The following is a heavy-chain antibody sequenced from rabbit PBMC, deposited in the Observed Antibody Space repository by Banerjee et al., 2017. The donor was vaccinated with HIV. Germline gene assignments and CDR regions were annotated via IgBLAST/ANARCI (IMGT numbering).Heavy chain of an antibody. J-gene: IGHJ4*01. CDR3: ARDLAGVTGWNFNL. Sequence: QSLEESGGDLVKPGASLTLTCTACGVDFSSSYWICWVRQAPGKGLEWIGCIATGGSGSTYYASWAKGRFTISKTSSTTVTLQMTSLTAADTATYFCARDLAGVTGWNFNLWGPGTLVTVS. CDR2: IATGGSGST. V-gene: IGHV1S40*01. D-gene: IGHD4-1*01. CDR1: GVDFSSSYW.